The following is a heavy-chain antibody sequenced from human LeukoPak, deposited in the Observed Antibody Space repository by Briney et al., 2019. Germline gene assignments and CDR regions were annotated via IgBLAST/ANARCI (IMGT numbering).Heavy chain of an antibody. CDR2: ISSSSSYI. CDR1: GFTFSSYS. D-gene: IGHD1-14*01. CDR3: ARGRTECDY. V-gene: IGHV3-21*01. J-gene: IGHJ4*02. Sequence: SGGSLRLSCAASGFTFSSYSMNWVRQAPGKGLEWVSSISSSSSYIYYVDSVKGRFTISRDNAKNSLYLQMNSLRAEDTAVYYCARGRTECDYWGQGTLVTVSS.